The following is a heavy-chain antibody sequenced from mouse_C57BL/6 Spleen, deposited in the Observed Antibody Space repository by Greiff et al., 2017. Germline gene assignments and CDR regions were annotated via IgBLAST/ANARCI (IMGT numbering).Heavy chain of an antibody. V-gene: IGHV1-81*01. J-gene: IGHJ4*01. Sequence: QVHVKQSGAELARPGASVKLSCKASGYTFTSYGISWVKQRTGQGLEWIGEIYPRSGNTYYNEKFKGKATLTEDKSSSTAYMELRSLTSEDSAVYFCARGDYDYVLGYDMDDWGQGTSVTVSS. CDR2: IYPRSGNT. CDR1: GYTFTSYG. CDR3: ARGDYDYVLGYDMDD. D-gene: IGHD2-4*01.